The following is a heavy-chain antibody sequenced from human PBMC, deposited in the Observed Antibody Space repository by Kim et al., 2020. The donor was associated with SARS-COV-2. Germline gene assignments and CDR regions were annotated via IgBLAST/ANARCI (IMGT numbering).Heavy chain of an antibody. CDR3: ARLCGSGSYFRGRYFDL. Sequence: SETLSLTCAVYGGSFSGYYWSWIRQPPGKGLEWIGEINHSGSTNYNPSLKSRVTISVDTSKNQFSLKLSSVTAADTAVYYCARLCGSGSYFRGRYFDLWG. D-gene: IGHD3-10*01. J-gene: IGHJ2*01. CDR1: GGSFSGYY. CDR2: INHSGST. V-gene: IGHV4-34*01.